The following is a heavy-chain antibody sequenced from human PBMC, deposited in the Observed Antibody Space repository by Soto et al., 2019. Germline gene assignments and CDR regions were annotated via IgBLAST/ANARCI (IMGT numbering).Heavy chain of an antibody. Sequence: GESLKISCKGSGYSFTSYWISWVRQMPGKGLEWMGRIDPSDSYTNYSPSFQGHVTISADKSISTAYLQWSSLKASDTAMYYCARHVSAAAHLDFDYWGQGALVTVAS. V-gene: IGHV5-10-1*01. J-gene: IGHJ4*02. CDR2: IDPSDSYT. D-gene: IGHD6-13*01. CDR3: ARHVSAAAHLDFDY. CDR1: GYSFTSYW.